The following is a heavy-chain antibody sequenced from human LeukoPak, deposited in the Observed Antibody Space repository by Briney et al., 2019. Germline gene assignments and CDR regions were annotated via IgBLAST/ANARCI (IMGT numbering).Heavy chain of an antibody. D-gene: IGHD6-13*01. CDR1: GGSFSGYY. J-gene: IGHJ5*02. Sequence: SETLSLTCAVYGGSFSGYYWSWIRQPPGKGLGWIGEINHSGSTNYNPSLKSRVTISVDTSKNQFSLKLSSVTAADTAVYYCARGAIAAAGTEWFDPWGQGTLVTVSS. CDR2: INHSGST. V-gene: IGHV4-34*01. CDR3: ARGAIAAAGTEWFDP.